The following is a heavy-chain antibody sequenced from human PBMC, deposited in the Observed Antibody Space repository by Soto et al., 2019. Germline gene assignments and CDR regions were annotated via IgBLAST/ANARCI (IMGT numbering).Heavy chain of an antibody. V-gene: IGHV3-23*01. Sequence: VGSLRLSCAASGFTFSSYAMIWVRQAPGKGLEWVSGVGGSGEYTYYADSVKGRFTISRDNSKNTVYLQISSLRAEDTAVYYCAKVLTGYYYYFEYWGQGTLVTVSS. D-gene: IGHD3-9*01. CDR3: AKVLTGYYYYFEY. CDR2: VGGSGEYT. J-gene: IGHJ4*02. CDR1: GFTFSSYA.